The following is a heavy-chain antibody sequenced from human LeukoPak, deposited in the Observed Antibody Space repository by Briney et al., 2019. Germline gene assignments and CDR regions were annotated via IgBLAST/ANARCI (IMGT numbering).Heavy chain of an antibody. CDR2: LYSDGRT. CDR3: ARGGGYYPIDY. J-gene: IGHJ4*02. D-gene: IGHD1-26*01. Sequence: GGSLRLSCAASGFTVNSNYMNWVRQAPGKGLEWVSVLYSDGRTYYADSVKGRFTISRDTSKNTLYLQVNSLRAEDTAIYYCARGGGYYPIDYWGQGTLVTVSS. V-gene: IGHV3-53*01. CDR1: GFTVNSNY.